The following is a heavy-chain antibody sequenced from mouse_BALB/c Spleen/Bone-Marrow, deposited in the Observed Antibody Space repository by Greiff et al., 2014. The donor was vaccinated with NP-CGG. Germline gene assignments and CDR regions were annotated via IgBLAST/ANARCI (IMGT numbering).Heavy chain of an antibody. Sequence: DVQLVESGGGLVKPGGSLKLSCAASGFTFSSYTMSWVRQTPEKRLEWVATISSGGSYTYYPDSVKGRFTISRDNAKNTMYLQMSSLKSEDTAMYYCTRSYYRYDEEAWFAYWGQGTLVTVSA. CDR3: TRSYYRYDEEAWFAY. J-gene: IGHJ3*01. D-gene: IGHD2-14*01. V-gene: IGHV5-6-4*01. CDR2: ISSGGSYT. CDR1: GFTFSSYT.